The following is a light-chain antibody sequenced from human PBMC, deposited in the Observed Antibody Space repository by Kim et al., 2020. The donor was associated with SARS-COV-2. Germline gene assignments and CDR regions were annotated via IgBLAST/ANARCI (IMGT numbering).Light chain of an antibody. CDR1: SSDVGSYNL. V-gene: IGLV2-23*01. Sequence: GQSITISCTGTSSDVGSYNLVSRYQQHPGKAPKLMIYEGSKRPSGVSNRFSGSKCGNTASLTISGLQAEDEADYYCCSYAGSSTWVFGGGTQLTVL. J-gene: IGLJ3*02. CDR3: CSYAGSSTWV. CDR2: EGS.